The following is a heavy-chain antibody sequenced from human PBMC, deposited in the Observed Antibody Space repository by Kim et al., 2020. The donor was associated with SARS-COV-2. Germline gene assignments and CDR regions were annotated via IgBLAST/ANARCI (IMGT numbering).Heavy chain of an antibody. CDR2: ISSSSSYI. Sequence: GGSLRLSCAASGFTFSSYSMNWVRQAPGKGLEWVSSISSSSSYIYYADSVKGRFTISRDNAKNSLYLQMNSLRAEDTAVYYCASGEQVFTSGWPDYWGQGTLVTVSS. J-gene: IGHJ4*02. V-gene: IGHV3-21*01. CDR3: ASGEQVFTSGWPDY. D-gene: IGHD6-19*01. CDR1: GFTFSSYS.